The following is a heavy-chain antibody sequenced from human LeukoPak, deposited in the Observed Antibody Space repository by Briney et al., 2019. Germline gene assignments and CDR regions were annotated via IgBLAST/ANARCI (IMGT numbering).Heavy chain of an antibody. Sequence: GGSLRLSCAASGFTFSYYGMHWVRQAPGKGLEWVTFIGYDGTDKYYADSVKGRFTISRDNSKNTLSLHMNSLRAEATAVYYCSRDLTFNRWYYFGSWGQGTLVTVSS. CDR3: SRDLTFNRWYYFGS. CDR2: IGYDGTDK. V-gene: IGHV3-30*02. D-gene: IGHD2/OR15-2a*01. J-gene: IGHJ4*02. CDR1: GFTFSYYG.